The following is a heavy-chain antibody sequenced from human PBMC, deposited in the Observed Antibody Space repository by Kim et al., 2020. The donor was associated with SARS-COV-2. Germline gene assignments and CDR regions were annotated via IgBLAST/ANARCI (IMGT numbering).Heavy chain of an antibody. V-gene: IGHV3-7*04. J-gene: IGHJ4*02. Sequence: GSEKYYVDSAKGRYTISRDDAKNSVYLQMNSLRGEDTAVYYCAGGRGVNYWGQGTLVTVSS. CDR2: GSEK. CDR3: AGGRGVNY.